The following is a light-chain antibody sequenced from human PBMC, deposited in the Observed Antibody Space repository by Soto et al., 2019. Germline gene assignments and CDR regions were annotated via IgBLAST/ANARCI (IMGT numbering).Light chain of an antibody. CDR1: SSNIGAGFD. CDR2: DND. V-gene: IGLV1-40*01. Sequence: QSVLTQPPSVSGAPGQRIIISCTGSSSNIGAGFDVHWYQHLPGTAPKLLVYDNDNRPSGLPARFSDSRSGTSASLAITSLQADHEADYYCQSYDNSLSGVVFGGGTKLTVL. J-gene: IGLJ2*01. CDR3: QSYDNSLSGVV.